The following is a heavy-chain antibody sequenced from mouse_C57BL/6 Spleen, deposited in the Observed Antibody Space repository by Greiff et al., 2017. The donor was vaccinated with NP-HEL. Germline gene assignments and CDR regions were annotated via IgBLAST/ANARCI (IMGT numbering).Heavy chain of an antibody. CDR1: GYAFSSYW. J-gene: IGHJ2*01. CDR3: ARWGDEGYYFDY. V-gene: IGHV1-80*01. Sequence: QVQLQQSGAELVKPGASVKISCKASGYAFSSYWMNWVKQRPGKGLEWIGQIYPGDGDTNYNGKFKGKATLTADKSSSTAYMQLSSLTSEDSAVYFCARWGDEGYYFDYWGQGTTLTVSS. CDR2: IYPGDGDT. D-gene: IGHD3-3*01.